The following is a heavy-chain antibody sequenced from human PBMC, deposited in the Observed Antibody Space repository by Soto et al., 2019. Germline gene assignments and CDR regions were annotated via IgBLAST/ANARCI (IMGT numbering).Heavy chain of an antibody. CDR3: AKDLSGYYDSSGSGFDY. V-gene: IGHV3-9*01. Sequence: GGSLRLSCAASGFTFDDYAMHWVRQAPGKGLEWVSGISWNSGSIGYADSVKGRFTISRDNAKNSLYLQMNSLRAEDTALYYCAKDLSGYYDSSGSGFDYCDQGTLVAASS. CDR2: ISWNSGSI. D-gene: IGHD3-22*01. J-gene: IGHJ4*02. CDR1: GFTFDDYA.